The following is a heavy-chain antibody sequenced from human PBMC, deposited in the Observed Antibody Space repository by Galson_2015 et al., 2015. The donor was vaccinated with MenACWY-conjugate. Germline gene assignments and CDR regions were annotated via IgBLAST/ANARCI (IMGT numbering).Heavy chain of an antibody. V-gene: IGHV3-30*18. J-gene: IGHJ6*03. CDR3: AKDWSVPYSTISYYFYMDV. CDR2: ISYDGSNE. D-gene: IGHD6-13*01. CDR1: GFTFRRFG. Sequence: SLRLSCAASGFTFRRFGMHWVRQAPGKGLEWMAVISYDGSNESYADSVKGRFTISRDNSKNTLYLQMNSLRADDTAVYYCAKDWSVPYSTISYYFYMDVWGKATTVTVSS.